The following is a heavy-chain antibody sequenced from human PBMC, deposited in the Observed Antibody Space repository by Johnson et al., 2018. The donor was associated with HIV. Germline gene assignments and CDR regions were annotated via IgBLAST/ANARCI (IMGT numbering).Heavy chain of an antibody. CDR3: ARGRSSSSTAAFDI. CDR1: GFTFSTYA. V-gene: IGHV3-30*04. D-gene: IGHD6-6*01. Sequence: QVQLVESGGGLVQPGGSLRLSCAASGFTFSTYAMSWVRQAPAKGLEWVASISYEGSDKNHADSVKGRFTTSRDISKTTLYLEMNTLGPEDTAMYYCARGRSSSSTAAFDIWGQGTMFTVSS. J-gene: IGHJ3*02. CDR2: ISYEGSDK.